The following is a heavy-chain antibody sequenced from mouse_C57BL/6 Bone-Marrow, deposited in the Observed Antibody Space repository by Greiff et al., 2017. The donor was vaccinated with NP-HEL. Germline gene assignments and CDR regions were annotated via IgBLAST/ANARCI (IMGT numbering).Heavy chain of an antibody. CDR3: ARHGLEDY. CDR1: GFTFSSYT. Sequence: EVKLMESGGGLVKPGGSLKLSCAASGFTFSSYTMSWVRQTPEKRLEWVATISGGGGNTYYPDSVKGRFTISRDNAKNTLYLQMSSLRSEDTALYYCARHGLEDYWGQGTTLTVSS. J-gene: IGHJ2*01. CDR2: ISGGGGNT. V-gene: IGHV5-9*01.